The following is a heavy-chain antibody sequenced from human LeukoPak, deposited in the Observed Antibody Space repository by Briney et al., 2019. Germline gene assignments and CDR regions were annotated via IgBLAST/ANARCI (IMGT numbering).Heavy chain of an antibody. J-gene: IGHJ4*02. CDR3: ARVHSGIAVAGPVDY. CDR1: GFTFSSYW. Sequence: GGSLRLSCAASGFTFSSYWMSWVRQAPGKGLEWVANIKQDGSEKYYVDSVKGRFTISRDNAKNSLYLQMNSLRAEDTAVYYCARVHSGIAVAGPVDYWGQGTLVTVSS. CDR2: IKQDGSEK. V-gene: IGHV3-7*01. D-gene: IGHD6-19*01.